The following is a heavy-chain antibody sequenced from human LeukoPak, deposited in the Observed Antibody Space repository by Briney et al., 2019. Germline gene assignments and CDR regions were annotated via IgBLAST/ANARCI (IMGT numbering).Heavy chain of an antibody. D-gene: IGHD1-26*01. CDR1: GGSFSGYY. V-gene: IGHV4-34*01. CDR3: ARDDLLPVGDDAFDI. J-gene: IGHJ3*02. Sequence: SETLSLTCAVYGGSFSGYYWSWIRQPPGKGLEWIGEINHSGSTNYNPSLKSRVTISVDTSKNQFSLKLSSVTAADTAVYYCARDDLLPVGDDAFDIWGQGTMVTVSS. CDR2: INHSGST.